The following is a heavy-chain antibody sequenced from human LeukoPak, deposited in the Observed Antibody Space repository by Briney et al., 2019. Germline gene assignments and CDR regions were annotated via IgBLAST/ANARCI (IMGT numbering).Heavy chain of an antibody. Sequence: PGGSLRLSCAVSGFTFSSYEMNWVRQAPGKGLEWVSYISSSGSTIYYADSVKGRFTISRDNAKNSLYLQMNSLRAEDTAVYYCAREGIDYGDYLYNVGYYGMDVWGKGTTVTVSS. CDR3: AREGIDYGDYLYNVGYYGMDV. D-gene: IGHD4-17*01. CDR2: ISSSGSTI. J-gene: IGHJ6*04. V-gene: IGHV3-48*03. CDR1: GFTFSSYE.